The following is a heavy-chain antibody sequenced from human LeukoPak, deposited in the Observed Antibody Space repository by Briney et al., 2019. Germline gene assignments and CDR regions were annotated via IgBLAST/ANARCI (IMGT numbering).Heavy chain of an antibody. CDR2: IVVGSGNT. Sequence: ASVQVSCQASGFTFTSSAVQWVRQARGRRLEWIGWIVVGSGNTNYAQKFQERVTITRDMSTSTAYMELSSLRSEDTAVYYCAAGLLGSGTNPRVRYYGMDVWGQGTTVTVSS. D-gene: IGHD3-10*01. CDR1: GFTFTSSA. V-gene: IGHV1-58*01. J-gene: IGHJ6*02. CDR3: AAGLLGSGTNPRVRYYGMDV.